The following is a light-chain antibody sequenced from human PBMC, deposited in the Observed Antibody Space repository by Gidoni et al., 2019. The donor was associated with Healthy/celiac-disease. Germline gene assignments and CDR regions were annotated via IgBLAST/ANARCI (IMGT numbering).Light chain of an antibody. CDR2: AAS. CDR3: QQSYSTLRT. CDR1: QSISSY. J-gene: IGKJ1*01. Sequence: IQLTQSPSSLSASVGDRVTITCRASQSISSYLNWYQQKPVKAPKLLIYAASSLQSGVPSRFSGSGSGTDFTLTISSMQPEDFATYYCQQSYSTLRTFXXXTKVEIK. V-gene: IGKV1-39*01.